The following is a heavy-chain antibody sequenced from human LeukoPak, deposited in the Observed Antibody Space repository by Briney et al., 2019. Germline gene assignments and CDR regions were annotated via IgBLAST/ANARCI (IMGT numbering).Heavy chain of an antibody. J-gene: IGHJ3*02. CDR3: TRDSAYNAFDI. CDR1: GFTFSSYG. Sequence: GGSLRLSCAASGFTFSSYGMHWVRQAPGKGLEWVAVISYDGSNKYYADSVKGRFTISRDNSKNSLYLQMNSLRGEDTAVYYCTRDSAYNAFDIWGQGTMVTVSS. CDR2: ISYDGSNK. V-gene: IGHV3-30*03. D-gene: IGHD5-12*01.